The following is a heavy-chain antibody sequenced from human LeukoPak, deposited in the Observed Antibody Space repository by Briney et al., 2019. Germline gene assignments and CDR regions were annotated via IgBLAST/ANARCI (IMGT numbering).Heavy chain of an antibody. J-gene: IGHJ4*02. V-gene: IGHV3-30*02. Sequence: GGSLRLSCAASGFTFSSYGMHWVRQAPGKGLEWVAFIRYDGSNKYYADSVKGRFTISRDNSKNTLYLQMNSLRAEDTAVYYCAKDGLGAVPAAMWVDYWGQGTLVTVSS. CDR3: AKDGLGAVPAAMWVDY. CDR1: GFTFSSYG. CDR2: IRYDGSNK. D-gene: IGHD2-2*01.